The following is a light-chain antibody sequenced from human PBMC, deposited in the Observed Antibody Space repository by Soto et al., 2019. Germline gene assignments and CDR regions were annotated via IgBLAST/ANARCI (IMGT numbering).Light chain of an antibody. CDR1: QSVSTY. Sequence: VLTQSPATLSLSPGERATLSSRTSQSVSTYLAWYQQTPGQAPTLLIYDSPNSATAIPARFSGSGSGTDFPLPISSLEPEDFAVYYCQQRSNWPQVTFGPGTKVDI. CDR3: QQRSNWPQVT. J-gene: IGKJ3*01. CDR2: DSP. V-gene: IGKV3-11*01.